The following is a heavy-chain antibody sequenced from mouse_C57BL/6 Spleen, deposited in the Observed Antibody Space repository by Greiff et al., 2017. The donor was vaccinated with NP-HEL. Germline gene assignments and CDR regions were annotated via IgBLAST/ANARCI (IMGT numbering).Heavy chain of an antibody. CDR2: IYPGDGDT. J-gene: IGHJ1*03. CDR1: GYAFSSSW. V-gene: IGHV1-82*01. D-gene: IGHD2-2*01. Sequence: VQVVESGPELVKPGASVKISCKASGYAFSSSWMNWVKQRPGKGLEWIGRIYPGDGDTNYNGKFKGKATLTADKSSSTAYMQLSSLTSEDYAVYFCARSGYGYDGYWYFDVWGTGTTVTVSS. CDR3: ARSGYGYDGYWYFDV.